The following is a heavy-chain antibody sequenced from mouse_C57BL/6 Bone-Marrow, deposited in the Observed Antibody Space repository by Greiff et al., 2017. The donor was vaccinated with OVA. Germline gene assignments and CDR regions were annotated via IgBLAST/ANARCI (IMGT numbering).Heavy chain of an antibody. CDR2: IYPGSGST. J-gene: IGHJ3*01. CDR1: GYTFTSYW. CDR3: ARVGYDYESWFAY. V-gene: IGHV1-55*01. Sequence: QVQLQQPGAELVKPGASVKMSCKASGYTFTSYWITWVKQRPGQGLEWIGDIYPGSGSTNYNEKFKSKATLTVDTSSSTAYMQLSSLTSEDSAVYYCARVGYDYESWFAYWGQGTLVTVSA. D-gene: IGHD2-4*01.